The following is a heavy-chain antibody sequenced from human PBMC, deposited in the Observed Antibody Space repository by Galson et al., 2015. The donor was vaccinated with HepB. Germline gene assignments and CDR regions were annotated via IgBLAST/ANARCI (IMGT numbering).Heavy chain of an antibody. Sequence: PALVKPTQTLTLTCIFSGFSLSTSGMCVSWIRQPPGKALEWLARIDWDDDKYYSTSLKTRLTISKDTSKNQVVLTMTNMDPVDTATYYCVRTLAVTVMVNSYYFDSWGQGTLVTVSS. V-gene: IGHV2-70*11. J-gene: IGHJ4*02. D-gene: IGHD5-18*01. CDR2: IDWDDDK. CDR1: GFSLSTSGMC. CDR3: VRTLAVTVMVNSYYFDS.